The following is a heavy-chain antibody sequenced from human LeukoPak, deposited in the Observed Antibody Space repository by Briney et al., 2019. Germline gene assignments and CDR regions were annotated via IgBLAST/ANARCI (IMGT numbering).Heavy chain of an antibody. Sequence: SETLPLTCTVSGGSISSSSYYWGWIRQPPGKGLEWIGSIYYSGSTYYNPSLKSRVTISVDTSKNQFSLKLSSVTAADTAVYYCARRGYYSIAAAGYFQHWGQGTLVTVSS. V-gene: IGHV4-39*01. CDR2: IYYSGST. CDR3: ARRGYYSIAAAGYFQH. CDR1: GGSISSSSYY. D-gene: IGHD6-13*01. J-gene: IGHJ1*01.